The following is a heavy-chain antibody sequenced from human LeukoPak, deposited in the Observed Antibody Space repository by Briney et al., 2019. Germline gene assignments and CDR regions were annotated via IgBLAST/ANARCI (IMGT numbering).Heavy chain of an antibody. CDR2: IWYDGSNK. J-gene: IGHJ4*02. CDR1: GFTFSSNG. D-gene: IGHD6-25*01. V-gene: IGHV3-33*01. Sequence: PGRSPRLSCAASGFTFSSNGMHWVRQAPGKGLEWVAVIWYDGSNKYYADSVKGRFTISRDNSKNTLYLQMNSLRAEDTAVYYCARALDALPAGYGGQGTLVTVSS. CDR3: ARALDALPAGY.